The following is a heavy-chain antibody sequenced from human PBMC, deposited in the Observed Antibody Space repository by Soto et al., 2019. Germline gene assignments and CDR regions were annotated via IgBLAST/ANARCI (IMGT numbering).Heavy chain of an antibody. J-gene: IGHJ6*02. CDR1: GFTFSSCA. D-gene: IGHD1-26*01. CDR3: ARAALGATHYYYYGMDV. Sequence: GGSLRLSCAASGFTFSSCAMSLVRQAPGRGLEWVSGISGSGSSTYYADSVKGRFTISRDNSKNTLYLQMSSLRAEDTAVYYCARAALGATHYYYYGMDVWGQGTTVTVSS. V-gene: IGHV3-23*01. CDR2: ISGSGSST.